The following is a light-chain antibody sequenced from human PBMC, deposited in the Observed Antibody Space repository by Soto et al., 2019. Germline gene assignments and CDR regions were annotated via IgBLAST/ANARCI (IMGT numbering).Light chain of an antibody. CDR1: SSDVGGYNY. Sequence: QSVLTQPASVSGSPGQSITISCAGTSSDVGGYNYVSWYQQHPGKAPKLMIYDVSNRPSGGANRFAGSKSGNTAPLTISGLQAEDEADYYCSSYTSSSTVFGGGTKLTVL. V-gene: IGLV2-14*01. CDR3: SSYTSSSTV. CDR2: DVS. J-gene: IGLJ2*01.